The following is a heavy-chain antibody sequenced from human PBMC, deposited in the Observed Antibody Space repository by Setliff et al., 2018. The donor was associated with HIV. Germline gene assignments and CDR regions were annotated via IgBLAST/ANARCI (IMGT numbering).Heavy chain of an antibody. Sequence: PSETLSLTCTVSGDSISGYYWSWIRQSPGKGLEWIGFIYETGSTYYNPSLKSRVSISIDTSKNQFSLKLSSVTAADTAVYFCARDGYTNGYGYYYFYMDVWGKGTTVTVS. V-gene: IGHV4-59*12. CDR3: ARDGYTNGYGYYYFYMDV. J-gene: IGHJ6*03. CDR2: IYETGST. CDR1: GDSISGYY. D-gene: IGHD5-12*01.